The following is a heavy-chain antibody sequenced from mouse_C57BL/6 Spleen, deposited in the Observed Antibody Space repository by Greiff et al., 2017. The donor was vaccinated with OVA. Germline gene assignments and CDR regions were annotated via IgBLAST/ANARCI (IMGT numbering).Heavy chain of an antibody. CDR1: GYTFTDYE. CDR3: TRYYYGYFDY. D-gene: IGHD1-1*01. CDR2: IDPETGGT. V-gene: IGHV1-15*01. Sequence: LQESGAELVRPGASVTLSCKASGYTFTDYEMHWVKQTPVHGLEWIGAIDPETGGTAYNQKFKGKAILTADKSSSTAYMELRSLTSEDSAVYYCTRYYYGYFDYWGQGTTLTVSS. J-gene: IGHJ2*01.